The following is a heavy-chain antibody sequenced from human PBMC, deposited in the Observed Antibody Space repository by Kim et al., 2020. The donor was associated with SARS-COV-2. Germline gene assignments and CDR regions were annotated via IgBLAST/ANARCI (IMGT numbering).Heavy chain of an antibody. CDR2: IYPGDSDT. Sequence: GESLKISCKGSGYSFTNSWIGWVRQMPGKGLEWMGIIYPGDSDTRYSPSFQGKVTISADKSISTAYLQWSSLKASDTAIYYCAKHLNYYGSGRYFDYWGQGTLVTVSS. V-gene: IGHV5-51*01. D-gene: IGHD3-10*01. J-gene: IGHJ4*02. CDR3: AKHLNYYGSGRYFDY. CDR1: GYSFTNSW.